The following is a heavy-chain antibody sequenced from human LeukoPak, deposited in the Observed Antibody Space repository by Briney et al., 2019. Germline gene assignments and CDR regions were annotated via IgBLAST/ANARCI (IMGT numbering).Heavy chain of an antibody. D-gene: IGHD3-10*01. CDR3: AREKGQTYGSGSDYYYGMDV. J-gene: IGHJ6*02. CDR2: INPNSGGT. V-gene: IGHV1-2*02. Sequence: ASVTVSCKASGYTFTGYYMHWVRQAPGQGLEWMGWINPNSGGTNYAQKFQGRVTITRDTSISTAYMELSRLRSDDTAVYYCAREKGQTYGSGSDYYYGMDVWGQGTTVTVSS. CDR1: GYTFTGYY.